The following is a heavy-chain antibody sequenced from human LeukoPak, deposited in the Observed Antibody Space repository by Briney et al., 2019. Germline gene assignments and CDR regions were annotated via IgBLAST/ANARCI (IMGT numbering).Heavy chain of an antibody. D-gene: IGHD2-8*01. CDR2: ISDSGTTE. CDR1: GFSLSSFQ. J-gene: IGHJ5*01. V-gene: IGHV3-48*03. Sequence: AGGTLRLSCAASGFSLSSFQMNWVRQAPGKGLEWISYISDSGTTEYYADSVKGRFIISRDNAKNSLYLQMNSLTGEDTALYYCARDGTTNRYNWFDSWGQGTLVTVSS. CDR3: ARDGTTNRYNWFDS.